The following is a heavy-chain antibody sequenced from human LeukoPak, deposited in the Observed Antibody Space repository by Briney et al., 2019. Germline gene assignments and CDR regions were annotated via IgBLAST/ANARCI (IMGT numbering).Heavy chain of an antibody. J-gene: IGHJ5*02. CDR1: GFTLSSFA. CDR2: ITGSHGPT. V-gene: IGHV3-23*01. D-gene: IGHD4-17*01. CDR3: TKDPNGDYVGAFDP. Sequence: QPGGSLRLSCAASGFTLSSFAMTWVRQAPGKGLEWVSYITGSHGPTYNTDSVKGRFTISRDNSQNTLYLQMTSLRAEDTAVYYCTKDPNGDYVGAFDPWGQGTLVTVSS.